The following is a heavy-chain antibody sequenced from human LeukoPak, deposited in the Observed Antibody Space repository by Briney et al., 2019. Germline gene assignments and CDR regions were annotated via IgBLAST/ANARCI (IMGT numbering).Heavy chain of an antibody. D-gene: IGHD3-22*01. CDR3: ATSTGGGYFHY. V-gene: IGHV5-51*01. CDR1: GYSFTNYW. J-gene: IGHJ4*02. CDR2: LYPGGDSDA. Sequence: GESLQISCKGSGYSFTNYWIAWVRQMPGKGLECMGILYPGGDSDAEYGPSFEGQVTISADKSITTAYLQWSSLKASDTATYFCATSTGGGYFHYWGQGTLVTVSS.